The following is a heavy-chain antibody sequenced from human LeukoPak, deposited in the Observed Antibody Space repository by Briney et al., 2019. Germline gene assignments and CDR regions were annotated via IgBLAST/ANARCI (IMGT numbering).Heavy chain of an antibody. D-gene: IGHD6-13*01. CDR1: GGSVSSGSYY. CDR3: ARSNIAASGYAFDI. Sequence: SETLSLTCTVSGGSVSSGSYYWSWIRQPPGKGLEWIGYIYYSGSTNYNPSLKSRVTISVDTSKNQFSLKLSSVTSADTAVYYCARSNIAASGYAFDIWGQGTMVTVSS. CDR2: IYYSGST. V-gene: IGHV4-61*01. J-gene: IGHJ3*02.